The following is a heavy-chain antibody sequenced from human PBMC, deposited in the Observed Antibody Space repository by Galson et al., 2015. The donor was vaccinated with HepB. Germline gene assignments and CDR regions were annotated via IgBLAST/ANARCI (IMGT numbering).Heavy chain of an antibody. Sequence: SCKASGFTFTSSAMQWVRQARGQRLEWIGWIVVGSGNTNYAQKFQERVTITRDMSTSTAYMELSSLRSEDTAVYYCAARRGYCSSTSCLDNWFDPWGQGTLVTVSS. V-gene: IGHV1-58*02. CDR2: IVVGSGNT. CDR3: AARRGYCSSTSCLDNWFDP. CDR1: GFTFTSSA. D-gene: IGHD2-2*01. J-gene: IGHJ5*02.